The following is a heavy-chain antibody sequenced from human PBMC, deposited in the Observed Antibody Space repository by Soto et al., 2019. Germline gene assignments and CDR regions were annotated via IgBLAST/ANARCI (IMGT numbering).Heavy chain of an antibody. CDR1: GGSISSYY. CDR3: ARGRDLGIYYSYFDY. J-gene: IGHJ4*02. CDR2: IYYSGST. V-gene: IGHV4-59*01. Sequence: SETLSLTCTVSGGSISSYYWSWIRQPPGKGLEWIGYIYYSGSTNYNPSLKSRVTISVDTSKNQFSLKLSSVTAADTAVYYCARGRDLGIYYSYFDYWGQGTLVTVSS. D-gene: IGHD1-26*01.